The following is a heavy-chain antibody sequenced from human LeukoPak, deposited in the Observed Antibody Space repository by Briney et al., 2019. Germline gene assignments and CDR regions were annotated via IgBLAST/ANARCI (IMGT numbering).Heavy chain of an antibody. V-gene: IGHV1-46*01. CDR1: GYTFTIYY. J-gene: IGHJ4*02. CDR3: ARDGTTVVNQAIDY. D-gene: IGHD4-23*01. CDR2: INPSGGST. Sequence: GASVNVSFTASGYTFTIYYMHWVRQAPGQGLEWMGIINPSGGSTSYAQKFQGRVTMTRDTSTSTVYMELSSLRSEDTAVYYCARDGTTVVNQAIDYWGQGTLVTVSS.